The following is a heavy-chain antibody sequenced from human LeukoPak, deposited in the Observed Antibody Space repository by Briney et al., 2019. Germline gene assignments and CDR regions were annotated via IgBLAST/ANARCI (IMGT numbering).Heavy chain of an antibody. CDR1: GFTFSSYA. J-gene: IGHJ4*02. Sequence: QSGGSLRLSRAASGFTFSSYAMSWVRQAPGKGLEWVSAISGSGGSTYYADSVKGRFTISRDNSKNTLYLQMNSLRAEDTAVYYCAKVPTYYYDSSGYYYGDYWGQGTLVTVSS. D-gene: IGHD3-22*01. V-gene: IGHV3-23*01. CDR3: AKVPTYYYDSSGYYYGDY. CDR2: ISGSGGST.